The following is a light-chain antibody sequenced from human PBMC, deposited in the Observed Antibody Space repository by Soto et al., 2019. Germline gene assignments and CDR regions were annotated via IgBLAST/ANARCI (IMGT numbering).Light chain of an antibody. J-gene: IGKJ4*01. Sequence: DIVLTQSPGTLSLSPGERATLSCRASQSLSTNYLAWYQQKPGQAPRLIIYGASSGATGIPDRFSGSGSGTDFTLTINRLEPEDFALYYCQQYGDSPLTFGGGTKVDIK. CDR2: GAS. V-gene: IGKV3-20*01. CDR1: QSLSTNY. CDR3: QQYGDSPLT.